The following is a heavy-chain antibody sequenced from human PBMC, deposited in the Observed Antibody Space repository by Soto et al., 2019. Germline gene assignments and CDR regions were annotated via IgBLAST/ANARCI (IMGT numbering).Heavy chain of an antibody. V-gene: IGHV3-23*01. CDR3: AREGALKPFSS. CDR2: ISGSGGST. Sequence: GGSLRLSCAASGFTFSSYAISWVRQAPGKGLEWVSAISGSGGSTYYADSVKGRFTISRDNAKNSVYLQMDSLRVKDTSVYYCAREGALKPFSSWGQGALVTVSS. CDR1: GFTFSSYA. J-gene: IGHJ5*02.